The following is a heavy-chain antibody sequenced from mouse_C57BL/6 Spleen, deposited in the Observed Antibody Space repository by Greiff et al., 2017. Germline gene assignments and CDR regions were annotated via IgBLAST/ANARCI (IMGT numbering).Heavy chain of an antibody. CDR2: IRSKSNNYAT. CDR1: GFSFNTYA. Sequence: EVNVVESGGGLVQPKGSLKLSCAASGFSFNTYAMNWVRQAPGKGLEWVARIRSKSNNYATYYADSVKDRFTISRDDSESMLYLQMNNLKTEDTAMYYCVTFTTGFAYWGQGTLVTVSA. V-gene: IGHV10-1*01. J-gene: IGHJ3*01. D-gene: IGHD2-12*01. CDR3: VTFTTGFAY.